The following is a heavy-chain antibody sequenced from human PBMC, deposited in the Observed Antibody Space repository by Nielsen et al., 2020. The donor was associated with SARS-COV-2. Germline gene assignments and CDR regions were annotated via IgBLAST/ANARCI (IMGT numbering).Heavy chain of an antibody. D-gene: IGHD3-10*01. V-gene: IGHV3-30-3*02. CDR3: AKEEGSGVGFDY. CDR2: ISYDGSNK. CDR1: GFTFSSYA. J-gene: IGHJ4*02. Sequence: GESLKISCAASGFTFSSYAMHWVRQAPGKGLEWVAVISYDGSNKYYADSVKGRFTISRDNSKNTLYLQMNSLRAEDTALYYCAKEEGSGVGFDYWGQGTLVTVSS.